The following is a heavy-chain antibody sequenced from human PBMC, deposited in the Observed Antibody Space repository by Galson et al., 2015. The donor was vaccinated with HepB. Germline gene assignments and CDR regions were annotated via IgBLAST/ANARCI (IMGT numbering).Heavy chain of an antibody. CDR2: INAGNGNT. CDR1: GYTFTSYT. CDR3: AREGGELLNY. D-gene: IGHD1-26*01. Sequence: SVKVSCKASGYTFTSYTMHWVRQAPGQRLEWMGWINAGNGNTKYSQNFQARVTITRDTSASTAYMELSSLISEDTAVYYCAREGGELLNYWGQGTLVTVSS. J-gene: IGHJ4*02. V-gene: IGHV1-3*01.